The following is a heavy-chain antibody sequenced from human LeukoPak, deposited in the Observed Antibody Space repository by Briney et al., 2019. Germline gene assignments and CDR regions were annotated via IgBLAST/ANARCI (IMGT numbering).Heavy chain of an antibody. CDR1: GFSITGYF. CDR2: IKGDGGET. Sequence: GGSLRLACAASGFSITGYFMHWVRQAPGKGLVWVSRIKGDGGETGYADSVKGRFTISRDTAKNTVYLQMNSLRDEDTALYYCARDIDWLLYDYWGLGTLVTVSS. CDR3: ARDIDWLLYDY. J-gene: IGHJ4*02. D-gene: IGHD3-9*01. V-gene: IGHV3-74*01.